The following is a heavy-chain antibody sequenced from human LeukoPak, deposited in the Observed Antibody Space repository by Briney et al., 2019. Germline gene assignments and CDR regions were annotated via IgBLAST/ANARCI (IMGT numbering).Heavy chain of an antibody. CDR2: IYYSGST. Sequence: PSETLSLTCAVYGGSFSGYYWSWIRQPPGKGLEWIGYIYYSGSTNYNPSLKSRVTISVDTSKNQFSLKLSSVTAADTAVYYCARDGYYYDSSGYPWDWFDPWGQGTLVTVSS. V-gene: IGHV4-59*01. D-gene: IGHD3-22*01. CDR1: GGSFSGYY. J-gene: IGHJ5*02. CDR3: ARDGYYYDSSGYPWDWFDP.